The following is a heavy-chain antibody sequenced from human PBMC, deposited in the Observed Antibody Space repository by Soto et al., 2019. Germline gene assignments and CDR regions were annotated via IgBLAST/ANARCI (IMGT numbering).Heavy chain of an antibody. J-gene: IGHJ5*02. D-gene: IGHD5-12*01. Sequence: PGGSLRLSCAASVFIFSRYAMSWVRQAPGKGLEWVSGISGSSGSTYYADSVKGRFTISRDNSKNTLYLQMNSLRAEDTAVYYCAKAGYSGYDLNWFDPWGQGTPVTVSS. CDR1: VFIFSRYA. CDR2: ISGSSGST. CDR3: AKAGYSGYDLNWFDP. V-gene: IGHV3-23*01.